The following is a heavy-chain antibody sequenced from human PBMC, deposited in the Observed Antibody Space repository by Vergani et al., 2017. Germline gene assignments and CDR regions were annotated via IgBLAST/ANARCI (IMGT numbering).Heavy chain of an antibody. D-gene: IGHD6-13*01. Sequence: QLQLQESGPGLVKPSETLSLTCTVSGGSISSSSYYWGWIRQPPGKGLEWIGSIYYSGSTYYNPSLKSRVTISVDTSKNQCSLKLSAVTAADTAVYYCARDSGPRYSSSNLRPLRYWGQGTLVTVSS. CDR1: GGSISSSSYY. V-gene: IGHV4-39*07. CDR3: ARDSGPRYSSSNLRPLRY. J-gene: IGHJ4*02. CDR2: IYYSGST.